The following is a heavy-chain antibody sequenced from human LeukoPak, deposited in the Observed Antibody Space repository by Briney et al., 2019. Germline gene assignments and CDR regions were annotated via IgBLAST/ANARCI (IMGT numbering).Heavy chain of an antibody. Sequence: PGRSLRLSCAASGFTLSTYWMSWVRQAPGKGLEWVANIKQDGSEKYYVDSVKGRFTISRDNAKNSLYLQMNSLRVEDTAVYYCARDRGAFDIWGQGTMVTVSS. CDR3: ARDRGAFDI. J-gene: IGHJ3*02. CDR2: IKQDGSEK. V-gene: IGHV3-7*05. D-gene: IGHD3-10*01. CDR1: GFTLSTYW.